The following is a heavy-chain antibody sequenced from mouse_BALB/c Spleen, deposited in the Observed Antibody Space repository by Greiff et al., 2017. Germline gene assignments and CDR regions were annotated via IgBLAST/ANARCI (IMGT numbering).Heavy chain of an antibody. CDR3: TRDTYGNPYFDY. J-gene: IGHJ2*01. CDR2: IDPSDSYT. D-gene: IGHD2-10*02. V-gene: IGHV1S127*01. CDR1: GYTFTSYW. Sequence: VQLQQPGAELVKPGASVKMSCKASGYTFTSYWMHWVKQRPGQGLEWIGVIDPSDSYTSYNQKFKGKATLTVDTSSSTAYMQLSSLTSEDSAVYYCTRDTYGNPYFDYWGQGTTLTVSS.